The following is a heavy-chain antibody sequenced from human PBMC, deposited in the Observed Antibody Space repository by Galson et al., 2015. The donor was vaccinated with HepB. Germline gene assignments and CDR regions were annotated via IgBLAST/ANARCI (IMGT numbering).Heavy chain of an antibody. V-gene: IGHV3-7*03. J-gene: IGHJ4*02. CDR1: GLIFSNYW. CDR2: INQEGSEK. Sequence: SLRLSCAASGLIFSNYWMTWVRQAPGKGLERVASINQEGSEKYYVDSMKGRFTISRDNAKNSLYLQMNSLRVEDTAVYYCSTASGSGSYKADWGQGTLVTVS. CDR3: STASGSGSYKAD. D-gene: IGHD3-10*01.